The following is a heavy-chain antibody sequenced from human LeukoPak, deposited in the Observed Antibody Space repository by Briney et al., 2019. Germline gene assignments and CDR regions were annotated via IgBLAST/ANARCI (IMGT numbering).Heavy chain of an antibody. D-gene: IGHD3-9*01. Sequence: ASVKVSCKASGYTFTGYYMHWVRQAPGQGLEWMGWINPNSGGTNHAQKFQGRVTMTRDTSISTAYMELSRLRSDDTAVYYCARAVSDWRRGYYYYMDVWGKGTTVTVSS. V-gene: IGHV1-2*02. CDR1: GYTFTGYY. CDR2: INPNSGGT. J-gene: IGHJ6*03. CDR3: ARAVSDWRRGYYYYMDV.